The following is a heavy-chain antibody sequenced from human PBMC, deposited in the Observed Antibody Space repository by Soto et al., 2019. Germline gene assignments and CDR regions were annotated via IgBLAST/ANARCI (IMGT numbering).Heavy chain of an antibody. D-gene: IGHD3-16*02. J-gene: IGHJ4*02. V-gene: IGHV4-59*01. CDR3: ARHRYDYVWGSYLPNLHQFDY. CDR1: GGSISSYY. CDR2: IYYSGST. Sequence: ASETLSLTCTVSGGSISSYYWSWIRQPPGKGLEWIGYIYYSGSTNYKSSLKSRVTISVDTSKNQFSLKLSSVTAADTAVYYCARHRYDYVWGSYLPNLHQFDYWGQGTLVTVSS.